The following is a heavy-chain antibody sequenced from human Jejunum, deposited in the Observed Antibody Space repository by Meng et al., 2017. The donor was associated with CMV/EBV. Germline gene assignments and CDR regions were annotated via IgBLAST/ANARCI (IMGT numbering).Heavy chain of an antibody. V-gene: IGHV3-21*01. J-gene: IGHJ4*02. CDR1: RRFS. CDR2: VSRSSRSK. CDR3: VRVFNYDFWNGYSDYYFDY. D-gene: IGHD3-3*01. Sequence: RRFSLTWVRQAPGKGLEWVSSVSRSSRSKYYADSVKGRFTISRDNAKNSVYLQMNSLRDEDTAVYYCVRVFNYDFWNGYSDYYFDYWGQGTLVTVSS.